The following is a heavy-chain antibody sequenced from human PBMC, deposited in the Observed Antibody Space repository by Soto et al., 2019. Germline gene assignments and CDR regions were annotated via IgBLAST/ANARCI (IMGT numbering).Heavy chain of an antibody. V-gene: IGHV3-23*01. J-gene: IGHJ6*02. CDR3: AKERDGAAAGPTKCYGMDV. CDR2: ISGRGDST. Sequence: EVQLLESGGGLVQPGGSLRLSCAASGFTFSSYAMSWVRQAPGKGLEWVSVISGRGDSTYYAASVRGRFTISRDNSKNTLYLQMKSLRAEDTAVYYCAKERDGAAAGPTKCYGMDVWGQGTTVTVSS. CDR1: GFTFSSYA. D-gene: IGHD6-13*01.